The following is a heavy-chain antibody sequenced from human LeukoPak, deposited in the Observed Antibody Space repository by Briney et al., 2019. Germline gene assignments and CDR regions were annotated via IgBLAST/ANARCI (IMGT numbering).Heavy chain of an antibody. J-gene: IGHJ3*02. CDR1: GFTFDDYA. D-gene: IGHD3-10*01. CDR3: ARDGGVLAGDAFDI. Sequence: PSGGSLGLSCVASGFTFDDYAFTWVRQAPGKGLPGVSNINWNGGSTVYADSVKGRFTISRDNTNNSLYLQMNSLRAEDTALYYCARDGGVLAGDAFDIWSQGTMVTVSS. CDR2: INWNGGST. V-gene: IGHV3-20*04.